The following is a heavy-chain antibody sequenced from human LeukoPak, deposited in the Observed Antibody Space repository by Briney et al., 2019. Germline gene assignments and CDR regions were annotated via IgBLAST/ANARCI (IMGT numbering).Heavy chain of an antibody. CDR3: VRGVGVSRFNYFDP. CDR1: GGSITNTN. CDR2: IWYDASNK. D-gene: IGHD1-26*01. V-gene: IGHV3-33*08. Sequence: HPSGTLSLTCGVSGGSITNTNYWTWVRQPPGKGLEWVAVIWYDASNKYYADSVKGRFTISRDNSKNTLYLQMNSLRDDDTAVYYCVRGVGVSRFNYFDPWGQGTLVTVSS. J-gene: IGHJ5*02.